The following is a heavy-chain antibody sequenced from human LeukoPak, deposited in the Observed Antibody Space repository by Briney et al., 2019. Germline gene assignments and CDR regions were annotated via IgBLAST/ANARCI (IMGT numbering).Heavy chain of an antibody. D-gene: IGHD2-15*01. CDR3: ARGVLAAPSGYYYYYYMDV. V-gene: IGHV1-8*02. CDR2: INPNSGNT. CDR1: GYTFTGYY. Sequence: ASVKVSCKASGYTFTGYYMHWVRQAPGQGLEWMGWINPNSGNTGYAQKFQGRVTMTRNTSISTAYMELSSLRSEDTAVYYCARGVLAAPSGYYYYYYMDVWGKGTTVTISS. J-gene: IGHJ6*03.